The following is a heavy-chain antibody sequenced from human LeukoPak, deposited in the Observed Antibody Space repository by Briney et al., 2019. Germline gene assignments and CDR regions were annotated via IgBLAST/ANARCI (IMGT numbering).Heavy chain of an antibody. CDR3: ARDMEMATGGGGFDI. D-gene: IGHD5-24*01. Sequence: GGSLRLSCAASGFTFSSYSMNWVRQAPGKGLEWVSYISTSSSTIYYADSVKGRFTISRDNAKNSLYLQVNSLRAEDTAVYYCARDMEMATGGGGFDIWGLGTMVTVSS. V-gene: IGHV3-48*04. J-gene: IGHJ3*02. CDR1: GFTFSSYS. CDR2: ISTSSSTI.